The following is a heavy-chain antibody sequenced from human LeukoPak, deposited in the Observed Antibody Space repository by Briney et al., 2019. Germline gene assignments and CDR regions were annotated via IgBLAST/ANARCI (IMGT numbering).Heavy chain of an antibody. CDR3: ARDGTLDY. CDR2: IRGDGGGT. D-gene: IGHD1-14*01. CDR1: GFTFSTYA. J-gene: IGHJ4*02. V-gene: IGHV3-23*01. Sequence: GGSLRLSCAAAGFTFSTYAMTWVRQAPGKGLEWVSGIRGDGGGTYYADSVKGRFTISRDNSKNTLYLQMNSLRAEDTAVYYRARDGTLDYWGQGTLVTVSP.